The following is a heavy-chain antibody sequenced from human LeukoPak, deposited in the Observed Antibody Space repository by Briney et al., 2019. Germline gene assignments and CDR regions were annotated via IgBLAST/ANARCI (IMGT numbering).Heavy chain of an antibody. CDR2: INAGNGNT. J-gene: IGHJ4*02. V-gene: IGHV1-3*03. CDR1: GYTFTSYA. CDR3: AREGGLAGRGNFDY. D-gene: IGHD1-26*01. Sequence: ASVKVSCKASGYTFTSYAMHWVRQAPGQRLEWMGWINAGNGNTKYSQEFQGRVTITRDTSASTAYMELSSLRSEDMAVYYCAREGGLAGRGNFDYWGQGTLVTVSS.